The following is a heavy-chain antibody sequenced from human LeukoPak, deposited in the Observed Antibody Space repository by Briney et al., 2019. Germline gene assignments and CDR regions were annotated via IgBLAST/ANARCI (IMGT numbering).Heavy chain of an antibody. CDR3: TTDANIVVVVAATWDDAFDI. D-gene: IGHD2-15*01. V-gene: IGHV3-15*01. J-gene: IGHJ3*02. Sequence: GGSLRLSCAASGFTFSSYEMNWVRQAPGKGLEWVGRIKSKTDGGTTDYAAPVKGRFTISRDDSKNTLYLQMNSLKTEDTAVYYRTTDANIVVVVAATWDDAFDIWGQGTMVTVSS. CDR2: IKSKTDGGTT. CDR1: GFTFSSYE.